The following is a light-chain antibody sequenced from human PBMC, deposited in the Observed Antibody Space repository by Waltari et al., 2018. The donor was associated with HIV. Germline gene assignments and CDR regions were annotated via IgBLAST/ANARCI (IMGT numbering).Light chain of an antibody. CDR2: DVS. CDR1: ESDIGCHNS. V-gene: IGLV2-14*03. CDR3: KSSTSRSTPCV. Sequence: QSALTQPASVSGSPGQSLTISCPGTESDIGCHNSVAWYQQHPGKAPKLIIYDVSNRPSGVSNRFSGSKSGNTASLTISGLQAEDEADYYCKSSTSRSTPCVFGSGTKVTVL. J-gene: IGLJ1*01.